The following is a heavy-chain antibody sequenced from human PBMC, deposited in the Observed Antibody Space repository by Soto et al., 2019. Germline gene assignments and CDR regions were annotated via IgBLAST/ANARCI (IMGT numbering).Heavy chain of an antibody. CDR3: AREGRCLHPCFYY. D-gene: IGHD1-26*01. V-gene: IGHV3-21*01. CDR1: GFTFSSYS. CDR2: ISSSSYI. J-gene: IGHJ4*02. Sequence: GGSLRLSCAASGFTFSSYSMKWVRQAPGKGLEWVSSISSSSYIYYADSVKGRFTISRDNAKNSLYLQMNSLRAEDTAVYYCAREGRCLHPCFYYWGQGTQVTVAS.